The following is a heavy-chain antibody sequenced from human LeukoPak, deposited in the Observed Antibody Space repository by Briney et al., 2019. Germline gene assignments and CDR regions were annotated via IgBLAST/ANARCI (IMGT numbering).Heavy chain of an antibody. CDR1: GGSLRGYY. V-gene: IGHV4-34*01. CDR3: ARGSRVVVTAIVVAFDI. J-gene: IGHJ3*02. CDR2: INHSGST. D-gene: IGHD2-21*02. Sequence: SETLSLTCAVSGGSLRGYYWSWIRQPPGKGLEWIGEINHSGSTNCNPSLKSRVTISVDTSKNQFSLKLSSVTAADTAVYYCARGSRVVVTAIVVAFDIWGQGTMVTVSS.